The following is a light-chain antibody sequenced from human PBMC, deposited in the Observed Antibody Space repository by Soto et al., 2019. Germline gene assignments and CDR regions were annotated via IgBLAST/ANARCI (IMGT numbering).Light chain of an antibody. J-gene: IGKJ5*01. Sequence: DIQLTQSPSFLSASVGDRVTITCRASQGISSYLAWYQQKPGKAHKLLIYAASTLQSGVPSRFSGSGSGTEFTLTISSLQPADFASYYCQQINSYPRSCGQGTRLEIK. CDR1: QGISSY. CDR3: QQINSYPRS. CDR2: AAS. V-gene: IGKV1-9*01.